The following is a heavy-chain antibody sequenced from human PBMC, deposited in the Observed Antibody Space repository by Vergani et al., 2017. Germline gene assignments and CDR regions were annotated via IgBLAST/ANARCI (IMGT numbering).Heavy chain of an antibody. CDR1: GFTFDTYT. J-gene: IGHJ1*01. V-gene: IGHV3-23*01. CDR2: ISSGGCDI. CDR3: TTAWGLYYLHGEYFQY. D-gene: IGHD3-10*01. Sequence: EVHLMESGGGLVQPGGSRRLSCAGAGFTFDTYTMAYVRQAPGKGLEWVATISSGGCDIFFADPVKGRFTISRDNSKNTLFLQMNSLKDEDTAVYYCTTAWGLYYLHGEYFQYLGRGTLVSVSS.